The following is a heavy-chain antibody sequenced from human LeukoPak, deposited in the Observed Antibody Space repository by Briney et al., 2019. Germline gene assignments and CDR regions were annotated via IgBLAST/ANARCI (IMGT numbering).Heavy chain of an antibody. CDR2: IYYSGST. J-gene: IGHJ6*02. CDR1: GGSISSGDYY. CDR3: ARDPGANYYDFWSGPSYYYGMDV. D-gene: IGHD3-3*01. Sequence: PSETLSLTCTVSGGSISSGDYYWSWIRQPPGKGLEWIGYIYYSGSTNYNPSLKSRVTISVDTSKNQFSLKLSSVTAADTAVYYCARDPGANYYDFWSGPSYYYGMDVWGQGTTVTVSS. V-gene: IGHV4-61*08.